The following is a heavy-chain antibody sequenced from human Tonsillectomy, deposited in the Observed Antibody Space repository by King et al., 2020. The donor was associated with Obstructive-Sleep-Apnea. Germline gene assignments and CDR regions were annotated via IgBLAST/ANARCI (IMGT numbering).Heavy chain of an antibody. CDR3: ARVQSGSDRSGYYLGY. J-gene: IGHJ4*02. CDR2: INHSGST. D-gene: IGHD3-22*01. CDR1: GGSFSDYY. Sequence: VQLQQWGAGRLKPSETLSLTCAVYGGSFSDYYWSWIRQPPGKGLEWIGEINHSGSTNNNPSLKSRVTISVDTSKNQFSLKLSSVTAADTAVYYCARVQSGSDRSGYYLGYWGQGTRVTVSS. V-gene: IGHV4-34*01.